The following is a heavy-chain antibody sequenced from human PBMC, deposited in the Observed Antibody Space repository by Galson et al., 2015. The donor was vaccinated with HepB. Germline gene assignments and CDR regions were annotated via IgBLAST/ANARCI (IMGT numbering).Heavy chain of an antibody. J-gene: IGHJ4*02. CDR1: GISLSTNGMR. V-gene: IGHV2-70*04. CDR3: ARITGTYYFDY. Sequence: PALVKPTQTPTLTCTVSGISLSTNGMRVNWIRQPPGKALEWLARIDWNDDKFYSTSLKTRLTISKDTSKNQVVLTMTNMDPVDTATYYCARITGTYYFDYWGQGTLVTVSS. CDR2: IDWNDDK. D-gene: IGHD1-14*01.